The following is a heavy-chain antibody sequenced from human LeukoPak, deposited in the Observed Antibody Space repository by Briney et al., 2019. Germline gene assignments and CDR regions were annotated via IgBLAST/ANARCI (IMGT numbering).Heavy chain of an antibody. Sequence: PSETLSLTCTVSGGSISNYYWTRIRQPPGKGLEWIGYIYSSGNTNYNPSLNSRVTISLDTSKNQFSLMLRSLTAADTAVYYCARRYTASPGERFDYWGQGTLVTVSS. CDR3: ARRYTASPGERFDY. J-gene: IGHJ4*02. V-gene: IGHV4-59*08. D-gene: IGHD2-2*02. CDR1: GGSISNYY. CDR2: IYSSGNT.